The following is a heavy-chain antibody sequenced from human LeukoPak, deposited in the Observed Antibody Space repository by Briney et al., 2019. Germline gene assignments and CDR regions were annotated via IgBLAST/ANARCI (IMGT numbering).Heavy chain of an antibody. D-gene: IGHD2-2*02. J-gene: IGHJ6*02. V-gene: IGHV1-69*04. CDR1: GGSFSRNA. CDR2: FIPMVGVA. Sequence: GSSVKVSCKASGGSFSRNAISWVRQAPGQGLEWMGRFIPMVGVATYAQKFQGRVTITEDRSTSTAYMELSSLTSEDTAVYYCARIQAAGVPVAIDAYYSYGMDVWGQGTAVSVSS. CDR3: ARIQAAGVPVAIDAYYSYGMDV.